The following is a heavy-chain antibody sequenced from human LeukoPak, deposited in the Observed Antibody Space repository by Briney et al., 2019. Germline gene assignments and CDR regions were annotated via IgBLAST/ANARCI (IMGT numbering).Heavy chain of an antibody. J-gene: IGHJ4*02. D-gene: IGHD3-22*01. V-gene: IGHV1-69*13. CDR3: ARTRSSGYLTLDY. CDR1: GGTFSSYA. CDR2: IIPIFGTA. Sequence: SVKVSCKASGGTFSSYAISWVRQAPGQGLEWMGGIIPIFGTANYAQKFQGRVTITADESTSTAYMELSSLRSEDTAVYYCARTRSSGYLTLDYWGQGTLVTVSS.